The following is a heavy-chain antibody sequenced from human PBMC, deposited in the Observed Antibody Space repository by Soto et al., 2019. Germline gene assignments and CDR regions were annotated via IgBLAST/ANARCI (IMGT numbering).Heavy chain of an antibody. CDR2: IWYEGANE. CDR1: GSTFSSYG. Sequence: QVQLVESGGGVVQPGTSLRLSCATSGSTFSSYGRYWVRQAPGKGLEWVAVIWYEGANEYYADSVKGRFTISRDNSKNTLYLQMNSLRAEDTAIYYCAKDVGNSWSYYFDFWGQGTLVTVSS. D-gene: IGHD6-13*01. J-gene: IGHJ4*02. CDR3: AKDVGNSWSYYFDF. V-gene: IGHV3-33*06.